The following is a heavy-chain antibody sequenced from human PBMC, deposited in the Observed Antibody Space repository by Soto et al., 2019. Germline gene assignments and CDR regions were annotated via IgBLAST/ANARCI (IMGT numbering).Heavy chain of an antibody. CDR2: TYYRSKWYN. CDR1: GDSVSTNIAA. CDR3: AKGSRGVAGFDY. D-gene: IGHD6-19*01. J-gene: IGHJ4*02. V-gene: IGHV6-1*01. Sequence: QVQLQQSGPGLVKPSQTLSLTCAISGDSVSTNIAAWNWIRQSPSRGLEWLGRTYYRSKWYNDYAVSVKSRITIQPDTTKNPFSLQLNSVAPEDTGVYYCAKGSRGVAGFDYWGQGTLVTVSS.